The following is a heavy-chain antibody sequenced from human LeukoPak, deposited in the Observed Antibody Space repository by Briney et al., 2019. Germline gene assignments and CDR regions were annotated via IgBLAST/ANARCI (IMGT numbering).Heavy chain of an antibody. CDR3: AKDNRRHYTSGPNPDSLH. Sequence: GGSLRLSCAGSGFIFNNYAMHWVRQPPGKGLEWVSGISWNSGSKDYADSVKGRFTISRDNAKNSLYLQMNSLRVEDTAFYYCAKDNRRHYTSGPNPDSLHWGQGALVTVSS. J-gene: IGHJ4*02. CDR2: ISWNSGSK. V-gene: IGHV3-9*01. D-gene: IGHD6-19*01. CDR1: GFIFNNYA.